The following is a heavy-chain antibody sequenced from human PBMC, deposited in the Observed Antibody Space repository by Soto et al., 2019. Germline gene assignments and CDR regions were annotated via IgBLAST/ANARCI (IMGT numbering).Heavy chain of an antibody. V-gene: IGHV5-51*01. Sequence: GESLKISCKGSGYSFTSYWIGWVRQMPGKGLEWMGIIYPGDSDTRYSPSFQGQVTISADKSISTAYLQWCSLKASDTAMYYCARHRGDTNYYYYYGMDVWGQGTTVTVSS. D-gene: IGHD4-17*01. CDR3: ARHRGDTNYYYYYGMDV. J-gene: IGHJ6*02. CDR2: IYPGDSDT. CDR1: GYSFTSYW.